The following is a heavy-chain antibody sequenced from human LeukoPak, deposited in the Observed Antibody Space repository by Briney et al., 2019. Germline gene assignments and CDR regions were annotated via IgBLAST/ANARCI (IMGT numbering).Heavy chain of an antibody. J-gene: IGHJ5*02. CDR3: ARDREGYCSGGSCSGYNWFDP. D-gene: IGHD2-15*01. CDR2: INPNSGGT. CDR1: GYTFTGYY. V-gene: IGHV1-2*02. Sequence: GASVKVSCKASGYTFTGYYMHWVRQAPGQGLEWMGWINPNSGGTNYAQKFQGRVTMTRDTSISTAYMELSRLRSDDTAVYYCARDREGYCSGGSCSGYNWFDPWGQGTLVTVSS.